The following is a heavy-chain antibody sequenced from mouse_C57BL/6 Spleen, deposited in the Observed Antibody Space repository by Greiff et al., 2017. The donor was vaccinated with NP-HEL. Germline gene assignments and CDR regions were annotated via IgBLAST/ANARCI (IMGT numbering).Heavy chain of an antibody. CDR1: GYAFSSSW. CDR3: ARKDYGSREAMDY. Sequence: QVQLQQSGPELVKPGASVKISCKASGYAFSSSWMNWVKQRPGKGLEWIGRIYPGDGDTNYNGKFKGKATLTADKSSSTAYMQLSSLTSEDSAVYFCARKDYGSREAMDYWGQGTSVTVSS. D-gene: IGHD1-1*01. V-gene: IGHV1-82*01. J-gene: IGHJ4*01. CDR2: IYPGDGDT.